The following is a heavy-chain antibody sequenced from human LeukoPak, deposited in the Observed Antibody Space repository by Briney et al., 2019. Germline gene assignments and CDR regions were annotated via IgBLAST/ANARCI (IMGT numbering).Heavy chain of an antibody. CDR2: IIPIFGTA. J-gene: IGHJ4*02. CDR1: GGTFSSYA. Sequence: SVKVSCKASGGTFSSYAIRWVRQAPGQGLEWMGGIIPIFGTANYAQKFQGRVTITADKSTSTAYMELSSLRSEDTAVYYCATRISSGYQEEFVFDYWGQGTLVTVSS. V-gene: IGHV1-69*06. CDR3: ATRISSGYQEEFVFDY. D-gene: IGHD3-22*01.